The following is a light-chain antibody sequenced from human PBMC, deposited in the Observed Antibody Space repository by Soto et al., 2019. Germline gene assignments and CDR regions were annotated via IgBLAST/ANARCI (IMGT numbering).Light chain of an antibody. CDR1: QSVSSSY. Sequence: EIVLTQSPGTLSLSPGERATLSCRASQSVSSSYLAWYQQKPGQAPRLLMYVASSRATGIPVRFSGSGSGTDFTLTISRLEPEDVAVYYCQYYDSSPTFGQGTKVEIK. V-gene: IGKV3-20*01. CDR2: VAS. J-gene: IGKJ1*01. CDR3: QYYDSSPT.